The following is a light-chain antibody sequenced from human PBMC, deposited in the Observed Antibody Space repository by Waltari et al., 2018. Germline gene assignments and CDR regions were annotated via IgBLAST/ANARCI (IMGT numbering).Light chain of an antibody. J-gene: IGLJ3*02. CDR3: SSYVGNNNVV. CDR2: QVN. V-gene: IGLV2-8*01. CDR1: SRDVGGYHY. Sequence: QSALTQPPSASGSPGQSVTISCTGTSRDVGGYHYVSWYQQHPAKAPKLIIYQVNKRPSGVPDRFSASKSGSTASLTVSGLQAEDEADYYCSSYVGNNNVVFGGGTKLTVL.